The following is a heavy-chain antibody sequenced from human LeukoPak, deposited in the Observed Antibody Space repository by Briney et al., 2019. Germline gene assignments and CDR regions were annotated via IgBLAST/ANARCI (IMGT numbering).Heavy chain of an antibody. CDR3: ARAGVAAAQYDY. CDR2: ISSSSSYI. D-gene: IGHD6-13*01. V-gene: IGHV3-21*01. J-gene: IGHJ4*02. Sequence: GGSLRLSCAASGFTFSSYSMNWVRQAPGKGLEWVSPISSSSSYIYYADSVKGRFTISRDNAKNSLYPQVNSLRAEDTAVYYCARAGVAAAQYDYWGQGTLVTVSS. CDR1: GFTFSSYS.